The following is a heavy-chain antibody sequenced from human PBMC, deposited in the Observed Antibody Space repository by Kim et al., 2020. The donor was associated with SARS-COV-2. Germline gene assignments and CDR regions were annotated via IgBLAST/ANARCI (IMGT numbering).Heavy chain of an antibody. D-gene: IGHD1-26*01. V-gene: IGHV3-11*01. CDR2: ISSSGSTI. CDR3: ARVSASEWELLWSKEVYGMDV. CDR1: GFTFSDYY. J-gene: IGHJ6*02. Sequence: GGSLRLSCAASGFTFSDYYMSWIRQAPGKGLEWVSYISSSGSTIYYADSVKGRFTISRDNAKNSLYLQMNSLRAEDTAVYYCARVSASEWELLWSKEVYGMDVWGQGTTVTVSS.